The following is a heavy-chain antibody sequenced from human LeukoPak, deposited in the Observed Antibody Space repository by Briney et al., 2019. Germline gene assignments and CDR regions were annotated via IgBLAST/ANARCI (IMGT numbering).Heavy chain of an antibody. J-gene: IGHJ3*02. V-gene: IGHV4-39*07. Sequence: SETLSLTCTVSGGSISSSSYYWGWIRQPPGKGLEWIGSIYYSGSTYYNPSLKGRVTISVDTSKNQFSLKLSSVTAADTAVYYCARALFTMIVVVITGFDIWGQGTMVTVSS. CDR2: IYYSGST. CDR1: GGSISSSSYY. CDR3: ARALFTMIVVVITGFDI. D-gene: IGHD3-22*01.